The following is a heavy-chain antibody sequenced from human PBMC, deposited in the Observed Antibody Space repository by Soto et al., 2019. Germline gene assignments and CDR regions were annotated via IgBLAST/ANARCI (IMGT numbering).Heavy chain of an antibody. J-gene: IGHJ5*02. Sequence: GASVNVSCKSSGYTFTSHWINWVRQAPGQGLELMGWISAYNGDTKYEQKFQGRVTMTTDASSSTAYMELKSLSSDDTAVYFCARDPSNTSGNRIWFDPWGQGTQVTVSS. CDR3: ARDPSNTSGNRIWFDP. V-gene: IGHV1-18*04. CDR2: ISAYNGDT. CDR1: GYTFTSHW. D-gene: IGHD6-19*01.